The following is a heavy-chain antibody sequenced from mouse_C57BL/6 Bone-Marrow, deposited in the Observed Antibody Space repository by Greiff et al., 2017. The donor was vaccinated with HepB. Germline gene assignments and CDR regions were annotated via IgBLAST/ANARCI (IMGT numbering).Heavy chain of an antibody. CDR2: IYPGDGDT. J-gene: IGHJ3*01. V-gene: IGHV1-82*01. CDR3: ANSNYAQAWFAY. D-gene: IGHD2-5*01. Sequence: VQRVESGPELVKPGASVKISCKASGYAFSSSWMNWVKQRPGKGLEWIGRIYPGDGDTNYNGKFKGKATLTADKSSSTAYMQLSSLTSEDSAVYFCANSNYAQAWFAYWGQGTLVTVSA. CDR1: GYAFSSSW.